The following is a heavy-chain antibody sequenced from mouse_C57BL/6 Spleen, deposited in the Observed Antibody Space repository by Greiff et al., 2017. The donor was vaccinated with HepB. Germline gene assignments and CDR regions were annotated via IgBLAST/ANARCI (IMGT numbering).Heavy chain of an antibody. V-gene: IGHV1-69*01. CDR2: IDPSDSYT. Sequence: QVQLQQPGAELVMPGASVKLSCKASGYTFTSYWMHWVKQRPAQGLEWIGEIDPSDSYTNYNQKFKGKSTLTVDKSSSTAYMQLSSLTSEDSAVYYCARRVYYYGSSPYAMDYWGQGTSVTVSS. CDR3: ARRVYYYGSSPYAMDY. D-gene: IGHD1-1*01. CDR1: GYTFTSYW. J-gene: IGHJ4*01.